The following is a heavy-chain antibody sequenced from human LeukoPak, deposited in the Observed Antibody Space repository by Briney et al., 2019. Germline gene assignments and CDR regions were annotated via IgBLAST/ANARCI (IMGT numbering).Heavy chain of an antibody. D-gene: IGHD4-17*01. CDR1: GYTFTSYG. J-gene: IGHJ4*02. Sequence: GASVKFSCKASGYTFTSYGISWVRQAPGQGLEWMGWISAYNGNTNYAQKLQGRVTMTTDTSTSTAYMELRSLRSDDTAVYYCARDWCPYGDYCTYFDYWGQGTLVTVSS. V-gene: IGHV1-18*01. CDR2: ISAYNGNT. CDR3: ARDWCPYGDYCTYFDY.